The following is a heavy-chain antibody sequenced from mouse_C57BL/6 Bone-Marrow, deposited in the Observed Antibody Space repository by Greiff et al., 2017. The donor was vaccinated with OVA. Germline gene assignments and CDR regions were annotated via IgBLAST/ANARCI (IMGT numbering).Heavy chain of an antibody. V-gene: IGHV1-55*01. D-gene: IGHD2-3*01. CDR1: GYTFTSYW. CDR3: ARSLYDGYYWYYFDY. Sequence: QVQLQQPGAELVKPGASVKMSCKASGYTFTSYWITWVKQRPGPGLEWIGDIYPGSGSTNYNEKFKSKATLTVDTSSSTAYMQPSSLTSEDSAVYYCARSLYDGYYWYYFDYWGQGTTLTVSS. J-gene: IGHJ2*01. CDR2: IYPGSGST.